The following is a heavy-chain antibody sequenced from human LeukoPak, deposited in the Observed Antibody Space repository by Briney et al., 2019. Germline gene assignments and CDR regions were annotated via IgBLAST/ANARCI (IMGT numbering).Heavy chain of an antibody. CDR1: GFNFQYAW. CDR3: ARVWLPGDQTDAFDI. J-gene: IGHJ3*02. Sequence: TGGSLRLSCAGSGFNFQYAWMTWVRQAPGKRLEWVGRIKSKRDGETTDYAALVKSRFSISRDDSKNTVYLQMNSLRTEDTAVYYCARVWLPGDQTDAFDIWGQGTMVTVSS. CDR2: IKSKRDGETT. D-gene: IGHD5-24*01. V-gene: IGHV3-15*01.